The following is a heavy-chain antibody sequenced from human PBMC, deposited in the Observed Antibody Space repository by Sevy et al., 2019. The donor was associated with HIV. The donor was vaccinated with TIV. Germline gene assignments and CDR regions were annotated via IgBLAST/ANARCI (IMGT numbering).Heavy chain of an antibody. D-gene: IGHD2-2*01. J-gene: IGHJ3*01. Sequence: ASVKVSCKASGGTFSSYAISWVRQAPGQGLEWMGRIIPILGIANYAQKFQGRVTITADKSTSTAYMELSSLRSEDTAVYYWAGGEGYCSSTSCYPYAGWGQGTMVTVSS. CDR2: IIPILGIA. CDR3: AGGEGYCSSTSCYPYAG. CDR1: GGTFSSYA. V-gene: IGHV1-69*04.